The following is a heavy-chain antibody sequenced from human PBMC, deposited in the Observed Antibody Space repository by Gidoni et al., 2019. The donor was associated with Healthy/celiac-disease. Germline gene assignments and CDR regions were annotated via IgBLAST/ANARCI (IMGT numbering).Heavy chain of an antibody. Sequence: QVQLVVSGGGVVQLGRSLRLSCAASGFTFSSYGMHWVRQAPGKGLEWVAVISYDGSNKYYADSVKGRFTISRDNSKNTLYLQMNSLGAEDTAVYYCAKDQGGSYLPLDYWGQGTLVTVSS. CDR3: AKDQGGSYLPLDY. V-gene: IGHV3-30*18. D-gene: IGHD1-26*01. J-gene: IGHJ4*02. CDR1: GFTFSSYG. CDR2: ISYDGSNK.